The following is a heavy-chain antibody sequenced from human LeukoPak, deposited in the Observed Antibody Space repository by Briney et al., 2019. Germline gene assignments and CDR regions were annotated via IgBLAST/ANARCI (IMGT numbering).Heavy chain of an antibody. J-gene: IGHJ3*02. V-gene: IGHV3-30*04. CDR3: AKRGVWGSARPFDN. CDR1: GSTFISYA. D-gene: IGHD7-27*01. Sequence: PGGSLRLSCAASGSTFISYAIHWVRQAPGKGLEWVAVISFHGTDTFYADSVKGRFTISRDNSRNTLYLQMNSLTAEDTALYYCAKRGVWGSARPFDNWGQGTTVTVSS. CDR2: ISFHGTDT.